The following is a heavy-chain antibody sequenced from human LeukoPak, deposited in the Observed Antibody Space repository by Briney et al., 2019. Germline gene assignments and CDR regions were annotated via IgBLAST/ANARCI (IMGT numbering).Heavy chain of an antibody. CDR2: MYYSGST. D-gene: IGHD6-19*01. CDR3: TRQTAVAGTPGYYYAMDV. V-gene: IGHV4-39*01. CDR1: GGSITSSSYY. J-gene: IGHJ6*02. Sequence: PSETLSLTCTVSGGSITSSSYYWGWIRQPPGKGLEWLGSMYYSGSTYDNPSLKGRVTMSVDTSKNQFSLNLSSVTAADTALYYCTRQTAVAGTPGYYYAMDVWGQGTTVTVSS.